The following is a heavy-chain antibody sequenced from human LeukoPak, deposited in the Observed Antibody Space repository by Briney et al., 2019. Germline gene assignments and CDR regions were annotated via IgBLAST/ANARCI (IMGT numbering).Heavy chain of an antibody. CDR3: ARSLDWAGSALVLGY. D-gene: IGHD6-13*01. CDR2: IGTAGDT. CDR1: GFTFSSYD. J-gene: IGHJ4*02. Sequence: GGSLRLSCAASGFTFSSYDMHWVRQTTGKGLEWVSAIGTAGDTYYPGSVKGRSTISRENAKNSLYLQMNSLRAGDTAVYYCARSLDWAGSALVLGYWGQGTLVTVSS. V-gene: IGHV3-13*01.